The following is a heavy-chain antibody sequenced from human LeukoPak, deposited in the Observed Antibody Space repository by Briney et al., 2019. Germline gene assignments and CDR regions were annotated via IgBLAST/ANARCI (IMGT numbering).Heavy chain of an antibody. CDR3: ARSGDYSGSSHSDY. D-gene: IGHD1-26*01. CDR2: IWYDGSNK. V-gene: IGHV3-33*01. CDR1: GFTFSSYG. Sequence: GGSLRLSCAASGFTFSSYGMHWVRQAPGKGLEWVAVIWYDGSNKYYADSVKGRFTISRDNSKNTLYLQMNSLRAEDTAVYYCARSGDYSGSSHSDYWGQGTLVTVSS. J-gene: IGHJ4*02.